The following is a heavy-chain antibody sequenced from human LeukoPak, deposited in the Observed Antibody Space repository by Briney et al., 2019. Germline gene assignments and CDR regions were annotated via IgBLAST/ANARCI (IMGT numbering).Heavy chain of an antibody. CDR1: GYTFAAHH. Sequence: ASVTVSCKASGYTFAAHHIHWVRQAPGQGLEWMGWILPDGRDTKYSQKFQDRMTLTADTSTNTAYMELSRLKPDDPAVYYCSGRYGPGPVWGQGTLISASP. J-gene: IGHJ4*02. V-gene: IGHV1-2*02. D-gene: IGHD3-10*01. CDR3: SGRYGPGPV. CDR2: ILPDGRDT.